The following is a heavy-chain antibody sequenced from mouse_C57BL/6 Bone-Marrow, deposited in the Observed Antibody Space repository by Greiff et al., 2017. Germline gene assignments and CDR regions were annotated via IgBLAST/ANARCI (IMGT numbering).Heavy chain of an antibody. CDR2: INPSNGGT. J-gene: IGHJ4*01. Sequence: VKLQQPGTELVKPGASVKLSCKASGYTFTSYWMHWVKQRPGQGLEWIGNINPSNGGTNYNEKFKSKAKLPVDKSSSTAYMQLSSLTSEDSAVYYCARSFITTVVPYYYAMDYWGQGTSVTVSS. D-gene: IGHD1-1*01. V-gene: IGHV1-53*01. CDR3: ARSFITTVVPYYYAMDY. CDR1: GYTFTSYW.